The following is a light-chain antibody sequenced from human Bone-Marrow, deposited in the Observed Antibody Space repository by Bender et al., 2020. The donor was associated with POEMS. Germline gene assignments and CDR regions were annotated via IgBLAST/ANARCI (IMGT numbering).Light chain of an antibody. CDR1: SGDVGGYNY. CDR2: DVT. CDR3: CSYTGNYVV. Sequence: QSALTQPASVSGSPGQSITISCTGTSGDVGGYNYVSWYQQHPIKAPKLLIFDVTDRPSGVSDRFSASKSGNTASLTISGLQAEDEADYYCCSYTGNYVVFGGGTELTVL. V-gene: IGLV2-14*03. J-gene: IGLJ2*01.